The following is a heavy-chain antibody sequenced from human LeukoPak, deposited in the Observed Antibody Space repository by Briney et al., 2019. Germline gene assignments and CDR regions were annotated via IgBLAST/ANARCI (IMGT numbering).Heavy chain of an antibody. Sequence: GGSLRLSCAASGFTFDDYAMHWVRQAPGKGLEWVSGISWNSGSIGYADSVKGRFTISRDNAKNSLYLQMNSLRAEDTAVYYCARDRDTSNRPGRFDYWGQGTLVTVSS. V-gene: IGHV3-9*01. CDR3: ARDRDTSNRPGRFDY. CDR1: GFTFDDYA. CDR2: ISWNSGSI. J-gene: IGHJ4*02. D-gene: IGHD2/OR15-2a*01.